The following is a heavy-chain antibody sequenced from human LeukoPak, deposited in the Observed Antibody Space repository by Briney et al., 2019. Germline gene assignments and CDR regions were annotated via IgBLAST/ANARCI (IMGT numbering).Heavy chain of an antibody. CDR1: GYKFKNYG. V-gene: IGHV1-18*01. D-gene: IGHD4-11*01. J-gene: IGHJ4*02. Sequence: ASVKVSSKTSGYKFKNYGISWVRQAPGQGLEWMGWVRADNGKTDYTQKFQDRVTMTADTSTNTAYMELRSLRSDDTAVYYCARDRSNSDFWGQGTLVTVS. CDR3: ARDRSNSDF. CDR2: VRADNGKT.